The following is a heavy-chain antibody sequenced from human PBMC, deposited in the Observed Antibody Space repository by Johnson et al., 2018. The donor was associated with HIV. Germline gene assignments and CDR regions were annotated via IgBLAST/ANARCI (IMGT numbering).Heavy chain of an antibody. Sequence: VQLVESGGGLVQPGGSLRLSCAASGFMFSRYAMHWVRQAPGKGLEYVSPISSSGGSTCYANSVKGRFAISRDTSKNTLYLQMGSLGAEDMALYCCAREGDTVTTQGAFDIWGQGTMVTVSS. J-gene: IGHJ3*02. V-gene: IGHV3-64*01. CDR2: ISSSGGST. CDR3: AREGDTVTTQGAFDI. D-gene: IGHD4-17*01. CDR1: GFMFSRYA.